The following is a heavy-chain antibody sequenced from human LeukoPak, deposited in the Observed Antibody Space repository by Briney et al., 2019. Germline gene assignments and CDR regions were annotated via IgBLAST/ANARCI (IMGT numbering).Heavy chain of an antibody. Sequence: SETLSLTCTVSGGSISSYYWSWIRQPPGKGLEWIGYIYYSGSTNFNPSLKSRVTISVDTSKNQFSLKLSSVTAADTAVYYCAVGAFYAFDIWGQGTMVTVSS. J-gene: IGHJ3*02. CDR3: AVGAFYAFDI. CDR2: IYYSGST. V-gene: IGHV4-59*01. CDR1: GGSISSYY. D-gene: IGHD1-26*01.